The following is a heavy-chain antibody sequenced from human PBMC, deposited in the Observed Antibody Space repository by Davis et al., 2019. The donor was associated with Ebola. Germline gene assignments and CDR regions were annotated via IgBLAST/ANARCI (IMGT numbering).Heavy chain of an antibody. D-gene: IGHD4-17*01. V-gene: IGHV3-48*03. J-gene: IGHJ6*02. CDR1: GFILSRYE. Sequence: GGSLRLSCAASGFILSRYEMNWVPQAPGKGLAWVSYISSTCNNIYYADSVKGRFTNSRDNAKNSLYLQMNSLRAEDTAVYYCARAPLATVTTKYDMDVWGQGTTVTVSS. CDR2: ISSTCNNI. CDR3: ARAPLATVTTKYDMDV.